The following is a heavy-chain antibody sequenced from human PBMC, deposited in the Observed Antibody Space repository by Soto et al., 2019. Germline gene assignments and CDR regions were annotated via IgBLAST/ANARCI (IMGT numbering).Heavy chain of an antibody. CDR2: VYFTGST. D-gene: IGHD1-26*01. Sequence: QLLLQESGPGLVKPSETLSLTCTVSGDSISRSSFYWGWIRQPPGKGLECIGIVYFTGSTNYNPSLKSRVTMSVDTSKNQFSLKLSSVTAADTAVYYCARHVRSGSYFVYWGQGTLVTVSS. CDR3: ARHVRSGSYFVY. V-gene: IGHV4-39*01. CDR1: GDSISRSSFY. J-gene: IGHJ4*02.